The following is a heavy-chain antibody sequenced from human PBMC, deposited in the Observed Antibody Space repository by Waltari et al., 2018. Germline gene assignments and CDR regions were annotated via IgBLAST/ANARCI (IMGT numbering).Heavy chain of an antibody. D-gene: IGHD2-8*01. V-gene: IGHV3-20*01. Sequence: EVQVVESGGGVVRPGGSLRLSCAASGFSFDEYGMAWVRQAPGKGREWVAGINYNGGSTSYADSVRGRFTISRDNAKTSLFLQMNSLRGEDTALYHCARVPEYASASAGWFDPWGQGTLVTVSS. CDR2: INYNGGST. CDR1: GFSFDEYG. J-gene: IGHJ5*02. CDR3: ARVPEYASASAGWFDP.